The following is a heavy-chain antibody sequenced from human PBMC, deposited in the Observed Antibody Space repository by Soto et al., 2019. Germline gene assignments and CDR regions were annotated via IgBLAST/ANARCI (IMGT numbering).Heavy chain of an antibody. J-gene: IGHJ6*02. Sequence: QGHLVESGGGVVQPGASVRLSCEASGFPFTAYAMHWVRQAPGKGLEWVAGIRHDGSDDYYSDFAKGRLTISRDNSKDTLYLQINSLRADDSAVYYCASVKTVRFWDDAGMDIWGQGPTVTVSS. V-gene: IGHV3-33*03. D-gene: IGHD1-26*01. CDR2: IRHDGSDD. CDR3: ASVKTVRFWDDAGMDI. CDR1: GFPFTAYA.